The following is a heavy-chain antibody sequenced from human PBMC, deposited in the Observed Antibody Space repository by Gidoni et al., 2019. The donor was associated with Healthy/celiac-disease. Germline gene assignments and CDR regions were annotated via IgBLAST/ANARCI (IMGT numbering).Heavy chain of an antibody. CDR3: ARGGKVGAAPTDY. CDR1: GYTFTGYY. CDR2: INPNSGGT. J-gene: IGHJ4*02. Sequence: QVQLVQSGAEVQKPGASVKVSCKASGYTFTGYYMHWVRQAPGQGLEWMGWINPNSGGTNYAQKLQGRVTMTRDTSISTAYMELSRLRSDDTAVYYCARGGKVGAAPTDYWGQGTLVTVSS. D-gene: IGHD3-16*01. V-gene: IGHV1-2*02.